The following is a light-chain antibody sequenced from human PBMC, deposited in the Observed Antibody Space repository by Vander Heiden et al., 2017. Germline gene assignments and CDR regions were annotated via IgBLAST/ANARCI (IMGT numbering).Light chain of an antibody. J-gene: IGLJ2*01. CDR3: QEWDSSTVV. Sequence: SYELTQSLPLSLSPGQPASITSSGDNLGATYACWYQQNPGQSPVLFSYQDSERPSGIRERFSSSNSADTATLTISGTEAVDESYYYCQEWDSSTVVFGGGTKLTVL. V-gene: IGLV3-1*01. CDR2: QDS. CDR1: NLGATY.